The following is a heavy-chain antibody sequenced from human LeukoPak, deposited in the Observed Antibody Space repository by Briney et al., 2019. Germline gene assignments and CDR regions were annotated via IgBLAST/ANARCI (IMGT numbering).Heavy chain of an antibody. CDR3: SRENGAFSPFGY. CDR1: GGSITSTNW. CDR2: ISLNGVT. V-gene: IGHV4-4*02. J-gene: IGHJ4*02. Sequence: SGTLSLTCVVSGGSITSTNWWSWVRQTPGQGLEWIGEISLNGVTNYNPSLNSRVTMLLDTSRNHLSLNLTSVTAADTAVYYCSRENGAFSPFGYWGQGTLVTVPS. D-gene: IGHD2-8*01.